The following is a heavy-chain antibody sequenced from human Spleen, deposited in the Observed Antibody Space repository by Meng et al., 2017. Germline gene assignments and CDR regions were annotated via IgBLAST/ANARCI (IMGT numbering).Heavy chain of an antibody. CDR2: INHSGST. CDR1: GGSFSDHY. V-gene: IGHV4-34*01. CDR3: ARGPTTMAHDFDY. D-gene: IGHD4-11*01. J-gene: IGHJ4*02. Sequence: GSLRLSCVVSGGSFSDHYWSWIRQPPGKGLEWIGEINHSGSTNYNPSLESRATIPVDTSQNNLSLKLSSVTAADSAVYYCARGPTTMAHDFDYWGQGTLVTVSS.